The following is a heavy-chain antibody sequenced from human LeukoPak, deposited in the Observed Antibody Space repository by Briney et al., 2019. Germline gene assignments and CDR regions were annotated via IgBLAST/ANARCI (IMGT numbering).Heavy chain of an antibody. J-gene: IGHJ3*02. CDR1: GYTFTGYY. D-gene: IGHD1-26*01. V-gene: IGHV1-2*02. CDR3: ARVGEGVGAAEPFDI. CDR2: INPNSGGT. Sequence: ASVKVSCKASGYTFTGYYMHWVRQAPGQGLEWMGWINPNSGGTNYAQKFQGRVTMTRDTSISTAYMELSRLRSGDTAVYYCARVGEGVGAAEPFDIWGQGTMVTVSS.